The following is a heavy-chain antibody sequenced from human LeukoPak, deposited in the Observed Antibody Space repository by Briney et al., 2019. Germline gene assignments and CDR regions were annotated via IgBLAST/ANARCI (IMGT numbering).Heavy chain of an antibody. V-gene: IGHV4-59*01. D-gene: IGHD4-17*01. CDR1: GGSISSYY. CDR2: IYYRGST. J-gene: IGHJ4*02. CDR3: ARDDYGDYGLDY. Sequence: SETLSLTCTVSGGSISSYYLSGSGQPPGKGLEWIGYIYYRGSTNYNPSLKSRVTISVDTSKNQFSRKLSSVTAADTAVYYCARDDYGDYGLDYWGQGTLVTVSS.